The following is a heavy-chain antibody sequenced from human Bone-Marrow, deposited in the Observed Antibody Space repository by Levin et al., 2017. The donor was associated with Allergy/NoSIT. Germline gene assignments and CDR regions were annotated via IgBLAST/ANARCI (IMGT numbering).Heavy chain of an antibody. J-gene: IGHJ6*02. Sequence: SQTLSLTCTVSGGSVTNTNYYWGWIRQPPGKGLEWLGNIYYTGVTYYNPSLKSRVTISVDTSKNEFSLKLPSVTAADTAVYYCARQPPGGTYNPDMDVWGQGTTVTVSS. CDR1: GGSVTNTNYY. CDR3: ARQPPGGTYNPDMDV. CDR2: IYYTGVT. V-gene: IGHV4-39*01. D-gene: IGHD1-1*01.